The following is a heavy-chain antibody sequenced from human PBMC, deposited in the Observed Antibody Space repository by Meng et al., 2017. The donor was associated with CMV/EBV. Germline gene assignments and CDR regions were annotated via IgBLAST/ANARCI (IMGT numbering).Heavy chain of an antibody. CDR3: ARDGSRLTRSYYYYGMDV. D-gene: IGHD1-1*01. V-gene: IGHV1-69*05. J-gene: IGHJ6*02. Sequence: SLKVSCKASGGTFSSYAISWVRQAPGQGLEWMGGIIPIFGTANYAQKFQGRVTITTDESTSTAYMELSSLRSEDTAVYYCARDGSRLTRSYYYYGMDVWGQGTTVTVSS. CDR2: IIPIFGTA. CDR1: GGTFSSYA.